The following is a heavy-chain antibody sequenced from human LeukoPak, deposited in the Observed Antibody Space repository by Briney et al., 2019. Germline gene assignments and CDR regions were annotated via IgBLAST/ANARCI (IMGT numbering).Heavy chain of an antibody. CDR2: VTSDGSST. J-gene: IGHJ4*02. CDR3: ARDYDIL. CDR1: GFSFSSYW. V-gene: IGHV3-74*01. Sequence: GGSLRLSCAASGFSFSSYWMHWVRQAPGKGLVWVSRVTSDGSSTSYADSVKGRFSISRDNAKNTLYQHMNSLRAEDTAVYYCARDYDILWGQGTLVTVSS. D-gene: IGHD3-9*01.